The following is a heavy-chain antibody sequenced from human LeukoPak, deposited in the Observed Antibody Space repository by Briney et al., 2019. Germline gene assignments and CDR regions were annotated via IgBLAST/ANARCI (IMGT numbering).Heavy chain of an antibody. CDR3: VREDTPATANY. J-gene: IGHJ4*02. CDR1: GFNFANHA. CDR2: ISGGGDIT. V-gene: IGHV3-23*01. Sequence: GGSLRLSCAASGFNFANHAMSWVRQTPGKGLEWVSAISGGGDITYYADSVTGRFTISRDNSKDTLFLQMHGLRPGDTAVYYCVREDTPATANYWGQGTLVTISS. D-gene: IGHD2-21*02.